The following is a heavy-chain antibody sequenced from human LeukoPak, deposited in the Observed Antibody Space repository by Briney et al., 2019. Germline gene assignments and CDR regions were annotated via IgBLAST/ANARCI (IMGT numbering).Heavy chain of an antibody. CDR2: INPNSGGT. J-gene: IGHJ4*02. CDR3: ARGLFSSYDSSSYTYFDY. V-gene: IGHV1-2*04. Sequence: ASVKVSCKASGYTFTGYYMHWVRRAPGQGLEWMGWINPNSGGTNYAQKFQGWVTMTRDTSISTAYMELSRLRSDDTAVYYCARGLFSSYDSSSYTYFDYWGQGTLVTVSS. CDR1: GYTFTGYY. D-gene: IGHD3-22*01.